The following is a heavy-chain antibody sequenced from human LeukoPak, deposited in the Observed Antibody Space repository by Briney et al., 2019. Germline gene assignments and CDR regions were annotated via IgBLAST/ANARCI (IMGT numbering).Heavy chain of an antibody. CDR2: IYTSGST. D-gene: IGHD3-10*01. V-gene: IGHV4-4*07. Sequence: SETLSLTCTVSGGSISSYYWSWIRQPAGKGLEWIGRIYTSGSTNYNPSLKSRVTMSVDTSKNQFSLKLSSVTAADTAVYYCGXXPELNGSXRWXXWXDPWGQXXXVXXSS. CDR3: GXXPELNGSXRWXXWXDP. J-gene: IGHJ5*02. CDR1: GGSISSYY.